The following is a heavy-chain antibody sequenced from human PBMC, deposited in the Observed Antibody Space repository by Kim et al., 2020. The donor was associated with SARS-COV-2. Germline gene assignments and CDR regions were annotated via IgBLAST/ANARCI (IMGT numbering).Heavy chain of an antibody. CDR1: GDSVSSNSAA. D-gene: IGHD6-6*01. Sequence: SQTLSLTCAISGDSVSSNSAAWNWIRQSPSRGLEWLGRTYYRSKWYNDYAVSVKSRITINPDTSKNQFSLQLNSVTPEDTAVYYCARANRGSSSLGGWFDPWGQGTLVTVSS. CDR2: TYYRSKWYN. CDR3: ARANRGSSSLGGWFDP. V-gene: IGHV6-1*01. J-gene: IGHJ5*02.